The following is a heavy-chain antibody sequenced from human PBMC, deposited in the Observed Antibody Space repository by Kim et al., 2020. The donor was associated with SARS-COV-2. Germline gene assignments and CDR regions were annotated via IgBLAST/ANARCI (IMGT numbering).Heavy chain of an antibody. CDR3: ARGPWVRDY. J-gene: IGHJ4*02. Sequence: NTGYAQKFQGRVTMTRNTSIGTAYMELSSLRSEDTAVYYCARGPWVRDYWGQGTLVTVSS. D-gene: IGHD7-27*01. V-gene: IGHV1-8*01. CDR2: NT.